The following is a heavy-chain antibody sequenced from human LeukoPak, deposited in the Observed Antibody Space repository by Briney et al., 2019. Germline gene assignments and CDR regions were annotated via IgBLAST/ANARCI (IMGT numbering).Heavy chain of an antibody. D-gene: IGHD6-19*01. CDR3: ARHLNGGWYPYFDY. CDR2: IYSSGST. CDR1: RGSLSGFY. Sequence: SETLSLTSTLPRGSLSGFYWSWSRPPPGQGLEWIGYIYSSGSTNYTPSLKSRVTISVDTSENHISLNLSSVTAADTAMYYCARHLNGGWYPYFDYWGQGTLVTVSS. V-gene: IGHV4-59*08. J-gene: IGHJ4*02.